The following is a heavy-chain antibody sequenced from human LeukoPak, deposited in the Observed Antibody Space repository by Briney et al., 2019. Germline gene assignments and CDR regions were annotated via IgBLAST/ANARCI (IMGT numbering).Heavy chain of an antibody. D-gene: IGHD1-26*01. CDR2: IYYTGST. Sequence: KPSETLSLTCSVSGASISGGTYYWGWIRQPPGKGLEWIGSIYYTGSTYDDPSLKSRVTISVDTSKNQFSLKPSSVTAADTAVYYCARRGGSGRAFDYWGQGTLVTVSS. V-gene: IGHV4-39*01. CDR1: GASISGGTYY. J-gene: IGHJ4*02. CDR3: ARRGGSGRAFDY.